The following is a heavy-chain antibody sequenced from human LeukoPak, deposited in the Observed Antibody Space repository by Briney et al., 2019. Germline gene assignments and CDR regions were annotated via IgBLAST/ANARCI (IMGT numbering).Heavy chain of an antibody. CDR2: ISWISGSI. CDR1: GFTSDDYA. J-gene: IGHJ5*02. D-gene: IGHD6-19*01. V-gene: IGHV3-9*02. CDR3: ARIAVASNWFDP. Sequence: GGSLRLSCAASGFTSDDYAMHWVRHAPRQGLDWVSGISWISGSIGYADSVKGRFTISRDNAKNSLYLQVNSLRAEDTALYYCARIAVASNWFDPWGQGTLVTVSS.